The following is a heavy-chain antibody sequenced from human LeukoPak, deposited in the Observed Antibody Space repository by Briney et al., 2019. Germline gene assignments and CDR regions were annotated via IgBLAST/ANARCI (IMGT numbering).Heavy chain of an antibody. CDR2: ISYDGSNK. CDR1: GFTFSSYA. D-gene: IGHD2-21*02. Sequence: PGRSLRLSCAASGFTFSSYAMHWVRQAPGKGLEWVAVISYDGSNKYYADSVKGRFTISRDNSKNTLYLQMNSLRAEDTAVYYCAKAEEDCGGDCYAGVYYYYYYMDVWGKGTTVTISS. J-gene: IGHJ6*03. CDR3: AKAEEDCGGDCYAGVYYYYYYMDV. V-gene: IGHV3-30*04.